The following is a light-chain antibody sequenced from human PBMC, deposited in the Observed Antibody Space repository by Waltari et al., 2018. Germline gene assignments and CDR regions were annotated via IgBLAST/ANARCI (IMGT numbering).Light chain of an antibody. CDR2: VNRDGRH. V-gene: IGLV4-69*01. Sequence: QLVLTQSPSASASLGASVKLTCTLSSGHSSNIVAWHQQQPEQGPRYLMKVNRDGRHSKGDEIPYRFSGSSSGAERYLTISSLQSEDEADYYCQTGGHGTWVFGGGTKLTVL. CDR3: QTGGHGTWV. CDR1: SGHSSNI. J-gene: IGLJ3*02.